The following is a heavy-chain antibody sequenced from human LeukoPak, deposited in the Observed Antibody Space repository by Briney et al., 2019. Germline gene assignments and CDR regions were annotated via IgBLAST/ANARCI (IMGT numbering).Heavy chain of an antibody. CDR1: GGSISSSSYY. J-gene: IGHJ6*02. CDR2: IYTSGST. Sequence: SETLSLTCTVSGGSISSSSYYWSCIRQPAGKGLEWIGRIYTSGSTNYNPSLKSRVTMSVDTSKNQFSLKLSSVTAADTAVYYCASSGWHLYGMDVWGQGTTVTVSS. CDR3: ASSGWHLYGMDV. V-gene: IGHV4-61*02. D-gene: IGHD6-19*01.